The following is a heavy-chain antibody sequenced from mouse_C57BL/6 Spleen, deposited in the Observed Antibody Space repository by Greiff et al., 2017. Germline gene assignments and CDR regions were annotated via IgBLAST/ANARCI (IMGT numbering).Heavy chain of an antibody. J-gene: IGHJ1*03. Sequence: DVMLVESGGGLAQPGGSMKLSCAASGFTFSDAWMDWVRQSPEKGLEWVAEIRNKANNHATYYAESVKGRFTSSRDDSNSSVYLQMNSLRAEDTGIYYCTRGDGTSYWYFDFWGTGTTVTVSS. CDR3: TRGDGTSYWYFDF. CDR1: GFTFSDAW. D-gene: IGHD1-1*01. V-gene: IGHV6-6*01. CDR2: IRNKANNHAT.